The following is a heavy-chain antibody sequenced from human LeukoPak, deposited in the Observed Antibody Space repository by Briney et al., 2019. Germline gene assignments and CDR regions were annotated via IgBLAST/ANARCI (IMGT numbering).Heavy chain of an antibody. J-gene: IGHJ6*03. V-gene: IGHV4-34*01. CDR3: ARGMSCSSTSCYKVGYYYYYMDV. D-gene: IGHD2-2*02. CDR1: GGSFSGYY. Sequence: SETLSLTCAVYGGSFSGYYWSWIRQPPGKGLEWIGEINHSGSTNYNPSLKSRVTISVDTSKNQFSLKLSSVTAADTAVYYCARGMSCSSTSCYKVGYYYYYMDVWGKGTTVTVSS. CDR2: INHSGST.